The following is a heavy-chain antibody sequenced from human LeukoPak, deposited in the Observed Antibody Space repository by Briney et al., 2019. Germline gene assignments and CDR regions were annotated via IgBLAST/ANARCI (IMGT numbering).Heavy chain of an antibody. CDR3: ARNWKGNIAAPNGAFDI. Sequence: SETLSLTCTVSGGSISGYYWSWIRQPPGKGLEWIGNISPSGSTDYNPSLKSRVTISVDTSKNQLSLKLSSVTAADTAVYYCARNWKGNIAAPNGAFDIWGQGAMVTVSS. CDR1: GGSISGYY. V-gene: IGHV4-4*09. CDR2: ISPSGST. J-gene: IGHJ3*02. D-gene: IGHD6-13*01.